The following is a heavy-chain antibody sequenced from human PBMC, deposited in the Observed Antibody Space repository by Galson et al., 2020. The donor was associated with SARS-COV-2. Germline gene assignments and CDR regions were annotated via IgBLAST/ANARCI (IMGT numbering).Heavy chain of an antibody. Sequence: GESLKISCAASGFTFSSYAMSWVRQAPGKGLEWVSALSASGGSTYYADSVKGRFTISRDNSKNMLHLQMNSLRAEDTAVYYCAKDGGLWRYDFWTGYYPYFDYWGQGTLVTAPS. J-gene: IGHJ4*02. CDR3: AKDGGLWRYDFWTGYYPYFDY. CDR2: LSASGGST. V-gene: IGHV3-23*01. CDR1: GFTFSSYA. D-gene: IGHD3-3*01.